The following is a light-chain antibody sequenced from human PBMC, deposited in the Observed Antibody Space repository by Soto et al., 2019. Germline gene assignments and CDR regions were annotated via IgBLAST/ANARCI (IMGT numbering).Light chain of an antibody. J-gene: IGKJ1*01. CDR2: GSS. CDR1: QSVGTY. Sequence: EIVLTQSPGTLSLSPGERSTLSCRASQSVGTYLAWYQLKSGQAPRLLIYGSSTRATGIPARFSAAGSGTEFTLTISNLQSGDFAVFHCQQYNNWPWTFGQGTKVDIK. CDR3: QQYNNWPWT. V-gene: IGKV3-15*01.